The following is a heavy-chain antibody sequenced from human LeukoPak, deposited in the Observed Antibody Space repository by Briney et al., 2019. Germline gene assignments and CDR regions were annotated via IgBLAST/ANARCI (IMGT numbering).Heavy chain of an antibody. CDR3: TTMPGGSSWYVFRDY. D-gene: IGHD6-13*01. CDR2: IKSKIDGGTT. CDR1: GFTFSNAW. V-gene: IGHV3-15*01. Sequence: GGSLRLSCAASGFTFSNAWMSWVRQAPGKGLEWVGRIKSKIDGGTTDYASPVKGRFTISRDDSKNTLYLQMNSLKTEDTAVYYCTTMPGGSSWYVFRDYWGQGTLVTVSS. J-gene: IGHJ4*02.